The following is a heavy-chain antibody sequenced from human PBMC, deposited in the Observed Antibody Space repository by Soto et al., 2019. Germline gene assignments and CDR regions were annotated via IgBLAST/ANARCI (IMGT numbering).Heavy chain of an antibody. V-gene: IGHV1-69*02. CDR2: IIPIVGLT. J-gene: IGHJ6*03. Sequence: QVQLLQSGSEVKKPGSSVKVSCRASGGSLSSYPVTWVRQAPGQGLEWMGRIIPIVGLTNYAQKFQGRVPLSADKSPSTGYLEFSSLRSDDTAVYYCARPAGGHDAGGNYMDVWGKGTRVIVSS. CDR1: GGSLSSYP. D-gene: IGHD2-8*02. CDR3: ARPAGGHDAGGNYMDV.